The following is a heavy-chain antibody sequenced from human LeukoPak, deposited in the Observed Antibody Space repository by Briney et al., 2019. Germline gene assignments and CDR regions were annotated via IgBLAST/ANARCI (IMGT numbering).Heavy chain of an antibody. V-gene: IGHV1-69*13. CDR3: ARVQKGSAPLTYDFWSPRHYYGMDV. D-gene: IGHD3-3*01. J-gene: IGHJ6*02. CDR1: GGTFSSYA. Sequence: ASVKDSCKASGGTFSSYAISWVRQAPGQGLEWMGGIIPIFGTANYAQKFQGRVTITADESTSTAYMELSSLRSEDTAVYYCARVQKGSAPLTYDFWSPRHYYGMDVWGQGTTVTVSS. CDR2: IIPIFGTA.